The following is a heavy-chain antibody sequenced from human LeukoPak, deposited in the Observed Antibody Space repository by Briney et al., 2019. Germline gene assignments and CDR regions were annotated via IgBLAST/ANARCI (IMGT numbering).Heavy chain of an antibody. D-gene: IGHD1-1*01. Sequence: PGRSLRLSCTASGFTFDNYAMSWFRQAPGKGLEWVGFIRSKIYGGTTEYAASVKGRFTISRDDSKNTVYLEMNSLETEDTAVYYCISGGGTADYWGQGTLVSVSS. CDR2: IRSKIYGGTT. CDR3: ISGGGTADY. J-gene: IGHJ4*02. V-gene: IGHV3-49*03. CDR1: GFTFDNYA.